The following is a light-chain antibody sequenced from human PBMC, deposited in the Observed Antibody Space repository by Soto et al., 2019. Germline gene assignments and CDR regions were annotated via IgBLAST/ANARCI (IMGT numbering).Light chain of an antibody. CDR1: QSSNW. CDR3: KLQNNYSPRT. CDR2: KAS. V-gene: IGKV1-5*03. Sequence: IQMTQSPSTLSASVGDRVTITCRASQSSNWLAWYQQKPGKAPKLLIYKASSLESGVTSRFSGSGSGTAFHLPISSTQPADFAAYSCKLQNNYSPRTFGQGTKVEIK. J-gene: IGKJ1*01.